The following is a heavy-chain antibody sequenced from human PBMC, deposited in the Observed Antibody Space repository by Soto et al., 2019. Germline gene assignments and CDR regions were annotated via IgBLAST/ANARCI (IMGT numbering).Heavy chain of an antibody. V-gene: IGHV3-20*04. CDR1: GFTFDDYG. CDR3: ARSKIYDSSGYYLSLYYFDY. J-gene: IGHJ4*02. CDR2: INWNGGST. D-gene: IGHD3-22*01. Sequence: GGSLRLSCAASGFTFDDYGMSWVRQAPGKGLEWVSSINWNGGSTGYADSVKGRFTISRDNAKNSLYLQMNSLRAEDTALYYCARSKIYDSSGYYLSLYYFDYWGQGTLVTVSS.